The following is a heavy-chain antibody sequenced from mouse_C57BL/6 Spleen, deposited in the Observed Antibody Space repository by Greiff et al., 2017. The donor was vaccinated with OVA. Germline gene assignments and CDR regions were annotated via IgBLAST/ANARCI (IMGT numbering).Heavy chain of an antibody. CDR2: IDPSDSYT. CDR3: ARSRDYEGFAY. J-gene: IGHJ3*01. CDR1: GYTFTGYW. V-gene: IGHV1-69*01. D-gene: IGHD2-4*01. Sequence: QVQLQQPGAELVMPGASVKLSCKASGYTFTGYWMHWVKQRPGQGLEWIGEIDPSDSYTNYNQKFKGKSTLTVDKSSSTAYMQLSSLTSEDSAVYYCARSRDYEGFAYWGQGTLVTVSA.